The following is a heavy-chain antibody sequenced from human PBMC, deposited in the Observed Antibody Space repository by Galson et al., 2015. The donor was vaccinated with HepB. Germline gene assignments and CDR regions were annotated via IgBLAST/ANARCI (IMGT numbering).Heavy chain of an antibody. V-gene: IGHV3-48*04. CDR3: ASLGVVVAATPHAFDI. CDR1: EFSFSTYT. CDR2: ISSSGSTI. Sequence: SLRLSCAASEFSFSTYTMNWVRQAPGKGLEWVSSISSSGSTIYYADSVKGRFTISRDNAKNSLYLQMISLRAEDTAVYYCASLGVVVAATPHAFDIWGQGTMVTVSS. J-gene: IGHJ3*02. D-gene: IGHD2-15*01.